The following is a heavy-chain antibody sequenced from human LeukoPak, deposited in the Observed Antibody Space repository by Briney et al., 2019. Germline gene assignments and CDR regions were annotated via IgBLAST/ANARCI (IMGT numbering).Heavy chain of an antibody. CDR3: ARDAVDTANAV. CDR1: GLIFTNYF. D-gene: IGHD5-18*01. CDR2: INSDGSIT. Sequence: GGSLRLSCAASGLIFTNYFMSWVRQAPGKGLVWVSHINSDGSITSYADSVKGRFTISRDNAKNTLYLQMNSLRAEDTAVYYCARDAVDTANAVWGQGTTVTVSS. V-gene: IGHV3-74*01. J-gene: IGHJ6*02.